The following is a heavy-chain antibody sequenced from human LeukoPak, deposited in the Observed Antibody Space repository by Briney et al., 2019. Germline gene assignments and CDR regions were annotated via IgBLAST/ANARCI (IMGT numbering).Heavy chain of an antibody. J-gene: IGHJ4*02. V-gene: IGHV3-9*01. CDR1: GFTFDDYA. Sequence: PGGSLRLSCAASGFTFDDYAMHWVRQAPGKGLEWVSGISWNSGSIGYADSVKGRFTISRDNAKNSLYLQMNSLRAEDTALYYCANSPSLYSNYYFDYWGQGTLVTVSS. D-gene: IGHD4-11*01. CDR3: ANSPSLYSNYYFDY. CDR2: ISWNSGSI.